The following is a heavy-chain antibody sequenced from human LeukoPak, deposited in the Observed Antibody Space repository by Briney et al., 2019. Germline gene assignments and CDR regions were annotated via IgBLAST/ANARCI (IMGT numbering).Heavy chain of an antibody. CDR2: IYYNGST. CDR3: AKPSNYYGSATDAFDF. J-gene: IGHJ3*01. Sequence: PGGSLRLSCVASGFTFSRHGMNWVRQPPGKGLEWIGNIYYNGSTYYNPSLKSRVTISVDTSKHHFSLKLNSVTAADTAVYYCAKPSNYYGSATDAFDFWGQGTMVTVSS. CDR1: GFTFSRHGM. D-gene: IGHD3-10*01. V-gene: IGHV4-39*07.